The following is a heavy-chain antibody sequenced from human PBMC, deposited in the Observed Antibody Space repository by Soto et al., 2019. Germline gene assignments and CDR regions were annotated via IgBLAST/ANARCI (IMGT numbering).Heavy chain of an antibody. CDR3: LRVPSLNLLPSTSCHGLVL. CDR1: GFTFRHYA. CDR2: IRGNGGSS. V-gene: IGHV3-64D*06. Sequence: GGSLRLSCSGYGFTFRHYAIHWVGQAQGKGLQYISAIRGNGGSSYYADSVKGRFTFSIDNSKITLYLQMSSVRPHDTAVCFCLRVPSLNLLPSTSCHGLVLWGQGTTATVSS. J-gene: IGHJ6*02. D-gene: IGHD1-7*01.